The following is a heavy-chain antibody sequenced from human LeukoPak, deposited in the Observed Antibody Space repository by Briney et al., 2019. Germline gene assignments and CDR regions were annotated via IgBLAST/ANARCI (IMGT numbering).Heavy chain of an antibody. J-gene: IGHJ4*02. D-gene: IGHD4-11*01. V-gene: IGHV3-33*06. CDR3: AKDAQRGFDYSNSLEY. CDR2: IWSDKSNK. CDR1: GFIFNHHA. Sequence: PGVSLRLSCAASGFIFNHHAMHWVRQSPGKGVEWLEVIWSDKSNKFYADSVRGRFTISRDDSRKTVYLQMEKMTAEDTAIYYCAKDAQRGFDYSNSLEYWGQGALVTVAS.